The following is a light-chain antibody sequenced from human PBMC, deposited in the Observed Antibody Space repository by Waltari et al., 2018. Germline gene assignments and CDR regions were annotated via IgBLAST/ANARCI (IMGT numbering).Light chain of an antibody. J-gene: IGKJ4*02. CDR3: QQSYSTPLT. V-gene: IGKV1-39*01. Sequence: DIKMTQSPSSLSASVGDRVTITCLASQSISSYLNWYQQKPGKAPKLLIYAASSLQSGVPSRFSGSGSGTDFTLTISSLQPEDFATYYCQQSYSTPLTFGGGTKVEIK. CDR1: QSISSY. CDR2: AAS.